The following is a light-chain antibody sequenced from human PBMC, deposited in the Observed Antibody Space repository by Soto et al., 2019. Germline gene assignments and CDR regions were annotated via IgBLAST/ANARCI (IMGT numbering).Light chain of an antibody. V-gene: IGKV3-11*01. CDR3: QQRYNWLT. CDR1: QSVTKY. Sequence: EIVLTQSPATLSLSPGERATLSCRASQSVTKYLAWYQQKPGQAPRLLIYDTSNRAPGIPARFSGSGSGTDFTLTINNLESEDSGIYYCQQRYNWLTFXGGTKVDIK. J-gene: IGKJ4*01. CDR2: DTS.